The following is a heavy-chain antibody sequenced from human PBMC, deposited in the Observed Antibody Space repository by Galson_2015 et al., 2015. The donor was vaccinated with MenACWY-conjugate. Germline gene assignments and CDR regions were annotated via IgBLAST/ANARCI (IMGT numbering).Heavy chain of an antibody. Sequence: SLRLSCAASGLTFRSYGMQWVRQAPGKGLEWVAIISYDGSNKYYADPVKGRFTISRDNSKNTLYLQMNSLRAEDTAVYYCASARGYSYGEGWYFDYWGQGPLVTVSS. CDR3: ASARGYSYGEGWYFDY. CDR2: ISYDGSNK. V-gene: IGHV3-33*01. D-gene: IGHD5-18*01. J-gene: IGHJ4*02. CDR1: GLTFRSYG.